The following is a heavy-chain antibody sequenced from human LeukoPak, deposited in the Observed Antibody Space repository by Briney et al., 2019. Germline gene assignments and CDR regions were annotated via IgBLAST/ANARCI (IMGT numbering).Heavy chain of an antibody. J-gene: IGHJ4*02. CDR2: IRYDGSNK. CDR3: AKDTGKYSSGWTDY. Sequence: GGSLRLSCAASGFTFSSDCMHWVSQQPRRGLEWVAFIRYDGSNKYYADTVKGRFTISRDNSKNTLYLQMNSLRAEATAVYYCAKDTGKYSSGWTDYWGQGTLVTVSS. D-gene: IGHD6-19*01. V-gene: IGHV3-30*02. CDR1: GFTFSSDC.